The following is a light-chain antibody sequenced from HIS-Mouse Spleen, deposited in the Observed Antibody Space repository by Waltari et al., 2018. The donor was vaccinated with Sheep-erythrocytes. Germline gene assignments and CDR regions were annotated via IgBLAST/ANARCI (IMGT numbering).Light chain of an antibody. Sequence: QSVLTQPPSASGTPGQRVTISCSGSSSNIGSNTVNGYQQLPGTAPKLMIYDVSKRPSGVPDRFSGSKSGNTASLTISGLQAEDEADYYCCSYAGSYTVFGGGTKLTVL. V-gene: IGLV1-44*01. CDR1: SSNIGSNT. J-gene: IGLJ2*01. CDR3: CSYAGSYTV. CDR2: DVS.